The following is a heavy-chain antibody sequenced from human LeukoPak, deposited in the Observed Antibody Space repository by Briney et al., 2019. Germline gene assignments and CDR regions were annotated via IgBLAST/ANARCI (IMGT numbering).Heavy chain of an antibody. CDR3: ARQPIYDILTMSASWFDP. J-gene: IGHJ5*02. V-gene: IGHV1-18*01. CDR2: ISAYNGNT. D-gene: IGHD3-9*01. Sequence: ASVKVSCKASGGTFSSYGISWVRQAPGQGLEWMGWISAYNGNTNYAQKLQGRVTMTTDTSTSTAYMELRSLRSDDTAVYYCARQPIYDILTMSASWFDPWGQGTLVTVSS. CDR1: GGTFSSYG.